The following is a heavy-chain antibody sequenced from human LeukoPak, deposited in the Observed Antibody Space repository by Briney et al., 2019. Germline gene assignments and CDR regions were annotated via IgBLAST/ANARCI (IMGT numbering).Heavy chain of an antibody. J-gene: IGHJ6*03. CDR1: GFTFSSYG. D-gene: IGHD5-12*01. V-gene: IGHV3-30*02. CDR2: IRYDGSNK. CDR3: AKGGGYEAQYYYYYLGV. Sequence: GESLRLSCAASGFTFSSYGMHWGRQAPGKVLERVAFIRYDGSNKYYADSVKGRFTISRDNSKNTLYLQMKILRAEDTAVYYCAKGGGYEAQYYYYYLGVWGKGTTVTISS.